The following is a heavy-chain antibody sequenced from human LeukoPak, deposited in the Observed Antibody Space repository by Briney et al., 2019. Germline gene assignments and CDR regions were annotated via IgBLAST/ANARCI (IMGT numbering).Heavy chain of an antibody. CDR2: IYYSGST. Sequence: SETLSLTCTVSGGSISSYYWSWIRQPPGKGLEWIGYIYYSGSTNYNPSLKSRVTISVDTSKNQFSLKLGSVTAADTAVYYCATTRREDGSGSFDYWGQGILVTVSS. D-gene: IGHD3-10*01. V-gene: IGHV4-59*08. J-gene: IGHJ4*02. CDR1: GGSISSYY. CDR3: ATTRREDGSGSFDY.